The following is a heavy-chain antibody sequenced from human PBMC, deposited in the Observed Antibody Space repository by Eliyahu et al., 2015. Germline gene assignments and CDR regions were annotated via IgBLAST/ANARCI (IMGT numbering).Heavy chain of an antibody. CDR2: INTNTGTP. CDR1: GYXFTNYA. CDR3: AREPPMSARPINI. V-gene: IGHV7-4-1*02. D-gene: IGHD6-6*01. J-gene: IGHJ3*02. Sequence: QVQLVQSGSELKKPGASVKVSCXASGYXFTNYAXNWVRQAXGQGLEWVGWINTNTGTPTYAQGFTGRFVFSLDTSVSTAYLQISSLKAEDTAVYYCAREPPMSARPINIWGQGTMVTVSS.